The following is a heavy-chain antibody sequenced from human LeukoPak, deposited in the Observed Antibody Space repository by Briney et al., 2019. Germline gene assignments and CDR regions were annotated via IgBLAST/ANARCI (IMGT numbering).Heavy chain of an antibody. CDR1: GFTFSNCA. CDR2: ISGSGSSK. Sequence: PGGSLRLSCTASGFTFSNCAMSWVRQAPGKGLEWVSAISGSGSSKYYADSVKGRFTISRDNSKNTLYLQMNSLRAEDTAVYYCAKPPWSSSPETDYYYYYTDVWGKGTTVTVSS. CDR3: AKPPWSSSPETDYYYYYTDV. D-gene: IGHD6-13*01. V-gene: IGHV3-23*01. J-gene: IGHJ6*03.